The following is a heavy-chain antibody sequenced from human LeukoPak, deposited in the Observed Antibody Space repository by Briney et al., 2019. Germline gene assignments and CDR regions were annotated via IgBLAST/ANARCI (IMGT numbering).Heavy chain of an antibody. Sequence: PSATLSLTCTVSGGSIRDDHWGWIRQSPGQGLDWIAYMYYTGDTNSNPSLKSRVTMSADTSKNQFSLKLSSVTAADTAVYYCARAQAFASMAYFDYWGQGALVTVSS. V-gene: IGHV4-59*01. CDR2: MYYTGDT. CDR3: ARAQAFASMAYFDY. D-gene: IGHD2/OR15-2a*01. J-gene: IGHJ4*02. CDR1: GGSIRDDH.